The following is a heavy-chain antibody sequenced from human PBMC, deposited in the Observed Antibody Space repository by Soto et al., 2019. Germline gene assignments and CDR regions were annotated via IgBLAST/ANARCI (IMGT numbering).Heavy chain of an antibody. CDR3: ARVPGP. J-gene: IGHJ5*02. CDR1: GGSISSGGYS. V-gene: IGHV4-30-2*01. CDR2: IYHSGST. Sequence: QLQLQESGSGLVQPSQTLSLTCAVSGGSISSGGYSWRWIRQPPGKGLGWIGYIYHSGSTYYNPSRKSRVTIAGDRSKNQFSLKLSSVTAADTAVYYCARVPGPWGQGTLVTVSS.